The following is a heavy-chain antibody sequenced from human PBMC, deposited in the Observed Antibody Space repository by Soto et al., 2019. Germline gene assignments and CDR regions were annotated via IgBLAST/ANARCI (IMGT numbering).Heavy chain of an antibody. CDR2: IYYSGST. CDR3: ARSSTSASYLDY. V-gene: IGHV4-31*03. CDR1: GGSISSGGYY. Sequence: QVQLQESGPGLVKPSQTLSLTCTVSGGSISSGGYYWSWIRQHPGKGLEWIGYIYYSGSTYYNPSPKSRVTIAADTSKNRFSLKLSSVTAADTAVYYCARSSTSASYLDYWGQGTLFTVSS. D-gene: IGHD2-2*01. J-gene: IGHJ4*02.